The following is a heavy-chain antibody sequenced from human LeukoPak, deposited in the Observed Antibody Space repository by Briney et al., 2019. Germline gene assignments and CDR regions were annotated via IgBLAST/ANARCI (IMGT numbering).Heavy chain of an antibody. Sequence: SETLSLTCTVSGGSISGSSYYWGWIRQPPGKGLEWIGSIYYSGSTYYNPSLKSRVTISVDTSKNQFSLKLSSVTAADTAVYYCAREFLGYCSGGSCSFDYWGQGTLVTVSS. J-gene: IGHJ4*02. CDR3: AREFLGYCSGGSCSFDY. D-gene: IGHD2-15*01. V-gene: IGHV4-39*07. CDR2: IYYSGST. CDR1: GGSISGSSYY.